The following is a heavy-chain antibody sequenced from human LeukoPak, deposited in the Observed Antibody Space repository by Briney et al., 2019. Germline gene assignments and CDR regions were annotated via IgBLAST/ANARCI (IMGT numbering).Heavy chain of an antibody. J-gene: IGHJ4*02. CDR2: IFYSGST. V-gene: IGHV4-59*01. D-gene: IGHD3/OR15-3a*01. CDR1: GGSISSYY. Sequence: SETLSLTCTVSGGSISSYYWSWIRQTPGKGLEWIGYIFYSGSTDYNPSLKSRVTISVDKSKNQFSLKLSSMTAADTAVYFCARGLGPYYFDYWGQGILVAVSS. CDR3: ARGLGPYYFDY.